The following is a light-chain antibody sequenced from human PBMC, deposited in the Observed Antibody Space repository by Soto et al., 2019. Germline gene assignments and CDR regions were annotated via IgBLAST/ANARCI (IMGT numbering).Light chain of an antibody. V-gene: IGLV2-23*01. CDR1: SGDIGTYNL. J-gene: IGLJ2*01. CDR3: CSYAGRSTVV. Sequence: QSVLTQPASVSGSPGQSITISCTGTSGDIGTYNLVSWYQQYPGRAPRLIIFEGNKRPSGVSSRFSASKSAYTASLVISGLQAEDEADYHCCSYAGRSTVVCGGGTQLTVL. CDR2: EGN.